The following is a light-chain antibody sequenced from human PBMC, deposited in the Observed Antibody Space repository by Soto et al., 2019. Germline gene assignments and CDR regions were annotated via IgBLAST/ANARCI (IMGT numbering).Light chain of an antibody. CDR1: QSVSSSY. CDR2: GAS. CDR3: QQDGSSPPYT. Sequence: EIVLTQSPGTLSLSPGERATLSCRASQSVSSSYLAWYQQKPGQGPRLLIYGASSRATGIPDRFSGSGSGTDFTLTISRLEPEDFAVYYCQQDGSSPPYTFGQGTKLEIK. V-gene: IGKV3-20*01. J-gene: IGKJ2*01.